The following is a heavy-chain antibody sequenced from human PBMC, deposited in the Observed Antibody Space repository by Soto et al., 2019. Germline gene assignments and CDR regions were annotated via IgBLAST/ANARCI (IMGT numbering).Heavy chain of an antibody. CDR2: MNPYSGDT. Sequence: QVQLVQSGAEVRKPGASVKVSCKASGYTFTNFHFNWVRQATGQGLEWIGCMNPYSGDTGYAQNFQGRVNMTRDTSINTAYMELTSLTSDDTAVYYCARGSPGPVDHWGQGTPVTVSS. V-gene: IGHV1-8*02. CDR3: ARGSPGPVDH. D-gene: IGHD3-10*01. CDR1: GYTFTNFH. J-gene: IGHJ4*02.